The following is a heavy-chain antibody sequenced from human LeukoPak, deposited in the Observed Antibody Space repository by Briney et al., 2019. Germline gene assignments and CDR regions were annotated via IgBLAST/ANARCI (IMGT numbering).Heavy chain of an antibody. CDR1: GFTFSSYG. D-gene: IGHD5-12*01. CDR2: ISYDGSNK. Sequence: GESLRLSCAASGFTFSSYGMHWVRQAPGKGLEWVAVISYDGSNKYYADSVKGRFTISRDNSKNTLYLQMNSLRAEDTAVYYCAKELRKAFDIWGQGTMVTVSS. V-gene: IGHV3-30*18. CDR3: AKELRKAFDI. J-gene: IGHJ3*02.